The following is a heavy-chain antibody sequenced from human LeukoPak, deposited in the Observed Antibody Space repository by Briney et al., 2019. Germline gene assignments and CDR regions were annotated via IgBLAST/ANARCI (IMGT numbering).Heavy chain of an antibody. J-gene: IGHJ3*02. V-gene: IGHV3-48*03. Sequence: LAGGSLRLSCAVSGFTFSSYEMNWVRQAPGKGLEWVSYISSSGSTIYYADSVKGRFTISRDNAKNSLYLQMNSLRAEDTAVYYCARDCGGGSCYGPYDAFDIWGQGTMVTVSS. CDR3: ARDCGGGSCYGPYDAFDI. CDR2: ISSSGSTI. CDR1: GFTFSSYE. D-gene: IGHD2-15*01.